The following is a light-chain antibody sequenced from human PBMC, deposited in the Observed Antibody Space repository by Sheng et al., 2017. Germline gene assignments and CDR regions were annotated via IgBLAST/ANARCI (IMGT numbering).Light chain of an antibody. J-gene: IGKJ1*01. Sequence: ENVLTQSPGTLSLSPGDRATLSCRATQSVNNLFLAWYQRRPGQAPSLLMYGASTRAAGIPDRFIGSGSGTDFTLTISRLEPEDFAVYYCLQFNNWPPWTFGQGTRVEIK. V-gene: IGKV3-20*01. CDR1: QSVNNLF. CDR2: GAS. CDR3: LQFNNWPPWT.